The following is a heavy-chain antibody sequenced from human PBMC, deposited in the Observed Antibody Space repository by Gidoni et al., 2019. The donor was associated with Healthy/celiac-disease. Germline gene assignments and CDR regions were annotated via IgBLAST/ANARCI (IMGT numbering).Heavy chain of an antibody. CDR1: GFTYSSYA. CDR3: GYYYDSSGYSRDSGEDY. D-gene: IGHD3-22*01. J-gene: IGHJ4*02. CDR2: ISGSGGST. Sequence: AAYGFTYSSYAMRGVRQAPGKGLELDSAISGSGGSTSYADPVKSRSVTSSDNSKNTLYLQMHSLRAEDTSVYYCGYYYDSSGYSRDSGEDYWGQGTLVTVSS. V-gene: IGHV3-23*01.